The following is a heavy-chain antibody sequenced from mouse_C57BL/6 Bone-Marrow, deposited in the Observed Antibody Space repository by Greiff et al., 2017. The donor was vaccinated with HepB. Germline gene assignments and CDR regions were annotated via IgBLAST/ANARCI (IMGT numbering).Heavy chain of an antibody. CDR2: ISAGGSYT. CDR1: GFTFSSYA. V-gene: IGHV5-4*01. J-gene: IGHJ4*01. CDR3: ARDYDYDDAMDY. Sequence: EVMLVESGGGLVKPGGSLKLSCAASGFTFSSYAMSWVRQTPEKRLEWVATISAGGSYTYYPDNVKGRFTISRDNAKNNLYLQMSHLKSEDTAMYYCARDYDYDDAMDYWGQGTSVTVSS. D-gene: IGHD2-4*01.